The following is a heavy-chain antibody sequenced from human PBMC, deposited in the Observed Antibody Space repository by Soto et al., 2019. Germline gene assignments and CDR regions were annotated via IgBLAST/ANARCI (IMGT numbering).Heavy chain of an antibody. CDR3: AKEGDLIGYNYGSCFDY. CDR2: ITGSGGST. D-gene: IGHD5-18*01. J-gene: IGHJ4*02. V-gene: IGHV3-23*01. CDR1: GFTFRSYS. Sequence: VGPLSLSCAASGFTFRSYSMSWVRQAPGKGLEWVSAITGSGGSTYYADSVKGRFTISRDNSKNTLYLQMNSLRAEDTAVYYCAKEGDLIGYNYGSCFDYWGQGTLVTVSS.